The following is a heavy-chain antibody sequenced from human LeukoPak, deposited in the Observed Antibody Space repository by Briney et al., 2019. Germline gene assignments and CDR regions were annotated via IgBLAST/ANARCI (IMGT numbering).Heavy chain of an antibody. Sequence: PSETLSLTCTVSGGSISSGGYYWSWIRQHPGKGLEWIGYIYYSGSTNYNPSLKSRVTISVDTSKNQFSLKLSSVTAADTAVYYCARVEELLWFGEPCPLFDPWGQGTLVTVSS. CDR2: IYYSGST. CDR1: GGSISSGGYY. CDR3: ARVEELLWFGEPCPLFDP. V-gene: IGHV4-31*03. J-gene: IGHJ5*02. D-gene: IGHD3-10*01.